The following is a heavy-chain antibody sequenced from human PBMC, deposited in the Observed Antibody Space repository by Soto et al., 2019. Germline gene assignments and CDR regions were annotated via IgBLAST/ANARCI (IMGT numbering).Heavy chain of an antibody. CDR2: ISYDGSNK. CDR3: AKMRVPAAQNWFDP. J-gene: IGHJ5*02. D-gene: IGHD2-2*01. V-gene: IGHV3-30*18. CDR1: GFTFSSYG. Sequence: GGSLRLSCAASGFTFSSYGMHWVRQAPGKGLEWVAVISYDGSNKYYADSVKGRFTISRDNSKNTLYLQMNSLRAEDTAVYYCAKMRVPAAQNWFDPWGQGTLVTVSS.